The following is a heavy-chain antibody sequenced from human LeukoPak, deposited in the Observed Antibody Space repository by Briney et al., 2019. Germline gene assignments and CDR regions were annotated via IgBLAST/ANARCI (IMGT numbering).Heavy chain of an antibody. CDR3: ARVAEGLLHAPYYWFDL. D-gene: IGHD3-3*01. V-gene: IGHV1-69*05. Sequence: SVKVSCTASGGTFTSYAIGWVRQAPGQGLEWMGRIIPIFGTANYARKFQGRVTITTDESTSTDYMELISLRSEDTAVYYCARVAEGLLHAPYYWFDLWGQGTLVTVSS. J-gene: IGHJ5*02. CDR2: IIPIFGTA. CDR1: GGTFTSYA.